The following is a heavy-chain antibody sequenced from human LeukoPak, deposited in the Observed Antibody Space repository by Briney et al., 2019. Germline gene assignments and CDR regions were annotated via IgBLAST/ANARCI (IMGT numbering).Heavy chain of an antibody. V-gene: IGHV4-39*01. CDR1: GGSISSSSYY. J-gene: IGHJ3*02. Sequence: SETLSLTCTVSGGSISSSSYYWGWIRQPPGKGLEWIGSIYYSGSTYYNPSLKSRVTISVDTSKNQFSLKLSSVTAADTAVYYCAGHNIEHAFDIWGQGTMVTVSS. CDR3: AGHNIEHAFDI. CDR2: IYYSGST.